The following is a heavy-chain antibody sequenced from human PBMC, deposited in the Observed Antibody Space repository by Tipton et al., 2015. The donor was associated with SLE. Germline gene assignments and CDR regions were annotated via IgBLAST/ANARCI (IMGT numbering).Heavy chain of an antibody. CDR1: AGSISSGGYY. D-gene: IGHD2-21*01. V-gene: IGHV4-39*07. Sequence: TLSLTCTVSAGSISSGGYYWSWIRQPPGKGLEWIGTIYYSGRTDYNPSLKSRVTMSVDTSMNQFSLKLSSVTAADTAVYYCARRRFQSASDYWGQGTLVTVSS. CDR2: IYYSGRT. J-gene: IGHJ4*02. CDR3: ARRRFQSASDY.